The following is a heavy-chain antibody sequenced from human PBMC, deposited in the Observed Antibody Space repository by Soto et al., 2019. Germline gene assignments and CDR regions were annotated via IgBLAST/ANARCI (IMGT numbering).Heavy chain of an antibody. CDR2: IYYSAST. CDR1: GGSVSSASYY. J-gene: IGHJ4*02. CDR3: ARVVTARQIDY. Sequence: PSETLSLTCTVSGGSVSSASYYWSWIRQPPGQGLEWIGYIYYSASTNYNPSLKSRVTISVDTSKIQFSLKRSSVTAADTAVFYCARVVTARQIDYWGQGTLVTVSS. D-gene: IGHD2-21*02. V-gene: IGHV4-61*01.